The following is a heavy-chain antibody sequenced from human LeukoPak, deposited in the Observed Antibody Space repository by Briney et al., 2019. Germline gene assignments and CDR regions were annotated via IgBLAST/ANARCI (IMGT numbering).Heavy chain of an antibody. CDR3: AKAGGVYYESSGYYGYYFDY. V-gene: IGHV3-23*01. CDR1: GFTFSSYA. CDR2: ISGSGGST. Sequence: GGSLRLSCAASGFTFSSYAMSWVRQAPGKGLEWVSAISGSGGSTYYADSVKGRFTISRDNSKNTLYLQMNSLRAEDTAVYYCAKAGGVYYESSGYYGYYFDYWGQGTLVTVSS. D-gene: IGHD3-22*01. J-gene: IGHJ4*02.